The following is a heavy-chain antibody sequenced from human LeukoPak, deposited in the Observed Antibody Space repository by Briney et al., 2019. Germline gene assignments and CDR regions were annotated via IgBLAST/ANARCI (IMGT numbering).Heavy chain of an antibody. CDR1: GYTFTSHY. J-gene: IGHJ4*02. Sequence: ASVKVSCKASGYTFTSHYMHWVRQAPGQGLEWMGLINPSGSSTLYAQKFQGRVTITADESTSTAYMELSSLRSEDTAVYYCARVMGAGTAMGNYDYWGQGTLVTVSS. CDR2: INPSGSST. V-gene: IGHV1-46*01. D-gene: IGHD5-18*01. CDR3: ARVMGAGTAMGNYDY.